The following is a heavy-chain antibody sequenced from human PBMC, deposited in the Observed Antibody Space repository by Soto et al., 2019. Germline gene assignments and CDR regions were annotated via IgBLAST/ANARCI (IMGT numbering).Heavy chain of an antibody. CDR2: ISSSSSTI. J-gene: IGHJ4*02. D-gene: IGHD6-19*01. CDR1: GFTFSSYS. Sequence: SGGSLRLSCAASGFTFSSYSMNWVRQAPGKGLEWVSYISSSSSTIYYADSVKGRFTISRDNAKNSLYLQMNSLRDEDTAVYYCARGPSYMAVARVDYWGQGTLVTVSS. CDR3: ARGPSYMAVARVDY. V-gene: IGHV3-48*02.